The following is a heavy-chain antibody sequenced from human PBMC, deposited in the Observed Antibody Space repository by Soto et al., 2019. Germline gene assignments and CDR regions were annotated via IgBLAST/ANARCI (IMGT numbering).Heavy chain of an antibody. V-gene: IGHV3-74*01. CDR1: GFTVSSYW. Sequence: GGSLRLSCAASGFTVSSYWMHWVRQAPGKGLVWVSRINSDGSSTSYADSVKGRFTISRDNAKNTLYLQMNSLRAEDTAVYYCAREERVITNAFDIWGQGTMVTVSS. CDR3: AREERVITNAFDI. CDR2: INSDGSST. D-gene: IGHD2-21*01. J-gene: IGHJ3*02.